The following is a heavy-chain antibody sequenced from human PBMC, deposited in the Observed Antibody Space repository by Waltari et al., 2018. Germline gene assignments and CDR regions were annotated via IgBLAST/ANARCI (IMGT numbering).Heavy chain of an antibody. CDR1: GFTFTSYA. D-gene: IGHD1-26*01. CDR3: VEGATPRGDI. Sequence: VQLLESGGGLVQPGGSLRLSCAASGFTFTSYAIGWVRQAPGKGLEWIGSIYYSGSTYYNPSLKSRVTISVDTSKNQFSLKLSSVTAADTAVHYCVEGATPRGDIWGQGTMVTVSS. J-gene: IGHJ3*02. CDR2: IYYSGST. V-gene: IGHV4-38-2*01.